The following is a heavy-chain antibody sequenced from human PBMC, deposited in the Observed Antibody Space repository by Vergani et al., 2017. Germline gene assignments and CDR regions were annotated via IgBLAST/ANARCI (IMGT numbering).Heavy chain of an antibody. J-gene: IGHJ5*02. D-gene: IGHD6-6*01. CDR3: ARITPVAARVA. Sequence: QVQLVQSGAAVKKPGASVKVSCKASGYTFTSYYMHWVRQAPGQGLEWMGIINPSGGSTSYAQTFQGRVTMTRDTSTSTVYMELSSLRSEDTAVYYCARITPVAARVAWGQGTLVTVSS. V-gene: IGHV1-46*01. CDR1: GYTFTSYY. CDR2: INPSGGST.